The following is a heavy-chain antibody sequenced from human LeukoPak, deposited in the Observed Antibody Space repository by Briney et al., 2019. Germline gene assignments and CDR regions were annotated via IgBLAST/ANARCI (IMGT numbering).Heavy chain of an antibody. Sequence: PGGSLRLSCAASGFTFSSYAMSWVRQAPGKGLEWVSAISGSGGSTYYADSVKGRFTISRGNSKNTLYLQMNSLRAEDTAVYYCAKAPIVVVPAAIPEVIDYWGQGTLVTVSS. D-gene: IGHD2-2*02. V-gene: IGHV3-23*01. CDR2: ISGSGGST. CDR3: AKAPIVVVPAAIPEVIDY. CDR1: GFTFSSYA. J-gene: IGHJ4*02.